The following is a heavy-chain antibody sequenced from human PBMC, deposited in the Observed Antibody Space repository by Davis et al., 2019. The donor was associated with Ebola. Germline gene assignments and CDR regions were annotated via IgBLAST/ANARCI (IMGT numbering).Heavy chain of an antibody. CDR1: GHSMRSGYS. J-gene: IGHJ4*02. CDR2: ISDSEST. CDR3: ARDRRESRAYGF. D-gene: IGHD3-16*01. V-gene: IGHV4-38-2*02. Sequence: SETLSLTCTVSGHSMRSGYSWGWIRQPPGGGLELVGRISDSESTDYNPSLEGRLTISLDTSKNQFSLRLHSVTAADTAMYFCARDRRESRAYGFWGQGTLVTVSS.